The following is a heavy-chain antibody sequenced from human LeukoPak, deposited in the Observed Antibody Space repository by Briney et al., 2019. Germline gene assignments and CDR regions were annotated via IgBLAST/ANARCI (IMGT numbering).Heavy chain of an antibody. CDR1: GFTFSGYA. Sequence: GRSLRLSCAASGFTFSGYAMHWVRQAPGKGLEWVAVITCDGSNKCYADSVKGRFTISRDNAKNSLYLQMNSLRAEDTAVYYCARDIEGIAARIRMDVWGKGTTVTVSA. CDR3: ARDIEGIAARIRMDV. D-gene: IGHD6-6*01. CDR2: ITCDGSNK. J-gene: IGHJ6*04. V-gene: IGHV3-30*04.